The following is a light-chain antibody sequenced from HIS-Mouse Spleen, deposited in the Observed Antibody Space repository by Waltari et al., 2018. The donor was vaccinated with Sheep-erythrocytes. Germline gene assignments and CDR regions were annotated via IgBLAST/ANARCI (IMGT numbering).Light chain of an antibody. V-gene: IGLV2-11*01. CDR2: DVS. J-gene: IGLJ1*01. Sequence: QSALTQPRSVSRSPGQSVTISCTGTSSDVGVYNYVSWYQQHPGKAPKLMIYDVSKRPSGVPDRFSGSKSGNTASLTISGLQAEDEADYYCCSYAGSYNHVFATGTKVTVL. CDR1: SSDVGVYNY. CDR3: CSYAGSYNHV.